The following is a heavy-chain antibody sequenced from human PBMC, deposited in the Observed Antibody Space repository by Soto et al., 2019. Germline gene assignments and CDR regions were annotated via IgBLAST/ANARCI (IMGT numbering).Heavy chain of an antibody. J-gene: IGHJ4*02. Sequence: EVQLLESGGGLVQPGGSLRLSCAASGFTFSSYAMSWVRQAPGKGLEWVSAISGSGGSTYYADSVKGRFTISRDNSKNTLYLQMNSRRAEDTAVYYCAKQPSYSSSWYIYFDYWGQGTLVTVSS. CDR2: ISGSGGST. CDR1: GFTFSSYA. D-gene: IGHD6-13*01. CDR3: AKQPSYSSSWYIYFDY. V-gene: IGHV3-23*01.